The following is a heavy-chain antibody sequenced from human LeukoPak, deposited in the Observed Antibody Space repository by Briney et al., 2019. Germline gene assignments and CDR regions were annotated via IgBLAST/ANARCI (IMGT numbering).Heavy chain of an antibody. D-gene: IGHD3-22*01. J-gene: IGHJ4*02. V-gene: IGHV3-49*04. CDR1: GFTFGDYA. Sequence: GGSLRLSCTASGFTFGDYAMSWVRQAPGKGLEWVGFIRNKAYGGTTQYAASVKGRFTISRDESKSIAYLQMNSLKTEDSAVYYCARDQGDNYDSSGYYPYWGQGTLVSVSS. CDR3: ARDQGDNYDSSGYYPY. CDR2: IRNKAYGGTT.